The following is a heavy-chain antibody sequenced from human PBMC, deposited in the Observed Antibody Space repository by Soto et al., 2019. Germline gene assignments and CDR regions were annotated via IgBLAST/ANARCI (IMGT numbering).Heavy chain of an antibody. D-gene: IGHD1-20*01. J-gene: IGHJ5*02. V-gene: IGHV1-69*13. CDR1: GGTFSSYA. Sequence: SVKVSCKASGGTFSSYAISWVRQAPGQGLEWMGGIIPIFGTANYAQKFQGRVTITADESTSTAYMELSSLRSEDTAVYYCARGCYHWNSALLDKNWFDPWGQGTLVTVSS. CDR2: IIPIFGTA. CDR3: ARGCYHWNSALLDKNWFDP.